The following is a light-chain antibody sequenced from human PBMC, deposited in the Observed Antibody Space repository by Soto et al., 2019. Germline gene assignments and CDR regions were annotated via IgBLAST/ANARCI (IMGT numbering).Light chain of an antibody. CDR3: QQYNNWLTWT. CDR2: GTS. V-gene: IGKV3-15*01. J-gene: IGKJ1*01. CDR1: QSVSSN. Sequence: EVVMSQSPATLSVSQGERASLSCRASQSVSSNLAWYQQKPVQAPRLLIYGTSTRATGIPARFSGSGSGTEFTLTISSLQSEDFAVYYCQQYNNWLTWTFGQGTKVDIK.